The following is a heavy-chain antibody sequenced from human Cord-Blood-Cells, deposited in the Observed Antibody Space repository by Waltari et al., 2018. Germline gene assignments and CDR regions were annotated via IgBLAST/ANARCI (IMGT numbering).Heavy chain of an antibody. V-gene: IGHV4-39*01. CDR2: IYYSGST. Sequence: QLQLQESGPGLVKPSETLSLTCTVSGGPISSSSYYWGWHRQPQGKGLEWIGRIYYSGSTYYNPSLKSRVTISVDTSKNQFSLKLSSVTAADTAVYYCARQKGGVLRFLEWLFDYWGQGTLVTVSS. CDR1: GGPISSSSYY. J-gene: IGHJ4*02. CDR3: ARQKGGVLRFLEWLFDY. D-gene: IGHD3-3*01.